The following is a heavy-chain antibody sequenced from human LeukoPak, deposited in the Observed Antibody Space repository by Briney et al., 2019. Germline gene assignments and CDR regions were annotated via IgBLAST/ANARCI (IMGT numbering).Heavy chain of an antibody. D-gene: IGHD3-3*01. CDR3: ARKTYYDFWSGYYPLPYYYYYGMDV. J-gene: IGHJ6*02. V-gene: IGHV7-4-1*02. CDR2: INTNTGSP. Sequence: ASVKVSCKASGYTFTSYAMNWVRQAPGQGLEWMGWINTNTGSPTYAQGFTGRFVFSLDTSVSTAYLQISSLKAEDTAVYYCARKTYYDFWSGYYPLPYYYYYGMDVWGQGTTVTVSS. CDR1: GYTFTSYA.